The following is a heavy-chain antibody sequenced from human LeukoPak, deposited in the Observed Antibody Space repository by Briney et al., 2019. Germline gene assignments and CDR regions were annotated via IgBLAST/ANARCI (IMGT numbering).Heavy chain of an antibody. CDR1: GFTFSSYA. D-gene: IGHD6-19*01. CDR3: ALNRGSGWCFPY. J-gene: IGHJ4*02. CDR2: IPYDGSNK. Sequence: PGGTLRLSCAASGFTFSSYAMHWVRQAPGKGLEWVATIPYDGSNKDYADSVKGRCTISRDNSKNTLYLQMNSLRAEDTAVYYCALNRGSGWCFPYWGQGTLVTVSS. V-gene: IGHV3-30*04.